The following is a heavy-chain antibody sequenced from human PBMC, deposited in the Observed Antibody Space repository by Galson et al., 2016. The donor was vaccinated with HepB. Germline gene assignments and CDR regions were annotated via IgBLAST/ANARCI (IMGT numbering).Heavy chain of an antibody. CDR3: ARVRSGYSGYANPYYYGMDV. V-gene: IGHV6-1*01. CDR1: GDSVSSNSAT. Sequence: CAISGDSVSSNSATWNWIRHSPSRGLEGLGRTYYRSKWYNDYALSVKSRITINPDTSKKQFSLQLNSVTPEDTAVYYCARVRSGYSGYANPYYYGMDVWVQGTLVTVAS. D-gene: IGHD5-12*01. J-gene: IGHJ6*01. CDR2: TYYRSKWYN.